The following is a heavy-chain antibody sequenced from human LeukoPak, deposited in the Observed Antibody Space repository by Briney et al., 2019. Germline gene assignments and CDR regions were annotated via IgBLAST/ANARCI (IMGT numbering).Heavy chain of an antibody. CDR2: ISGSAGST. CDR3: AKDLAYRSGWFLGAFDV. V-gene: IGHV3-23*01. J-gene: IGHJ3*01. Sequence: GGFLRLSCAASGFTFSNYAMSWVRQAPGKGLEWVSGISGSAGSTYYADSVKGRFSISRDNSKNTVYLQMNRLRAEDTAAYYCAKDLAYRSGWFLGAFDVWGQGTMVTVSS. D-gene: IGHD6-19*01. CDR1: GFTFSNYA.